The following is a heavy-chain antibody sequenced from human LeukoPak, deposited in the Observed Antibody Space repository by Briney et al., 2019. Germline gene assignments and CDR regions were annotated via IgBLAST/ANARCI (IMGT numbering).Heavy chain of an antibody. V-gene: IGHV1-24*01. CDR3: ATLHSRYSSGWYSFPIQDY. CDR1: GYTLTELS. CDR2: FDPEDGET. Sequence: GASVKVSCKVSGYTLTELSMHWVRQAPGKGLEWMGGFDPEDGETIYAQKFQGRVTMTEDTSTDTAYMELSSLRSEDTAVYYCATLHSRYSSGWYSFPIQDYWGQGTLVTASS. J-gene: IGHJ4*02. D-gene: IGHD6-19*01.